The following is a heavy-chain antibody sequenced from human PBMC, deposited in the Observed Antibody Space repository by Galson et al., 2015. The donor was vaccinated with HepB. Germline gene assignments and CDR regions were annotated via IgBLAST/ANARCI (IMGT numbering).Heavy chain of an antibody. Sequence: SLRLPCAAVGFDFSSHAICWASQAPGGGREWVAVISYDGSKTYYADSVKGRFTISRDNSKNPLYLQMNSLRAEDTAVYYCARDLSSSSWFYYYYGMDVWGQGTTVTVSS. CDR3: ARDLSSSSWFYYYYGMDV. J-gene: IGHJ6*02. CDR1: GFDFSSHA. V-gene: IGHV3-30-3*01. CDR2: ISYDGSKT. D-gene: IGHD6-13*01.